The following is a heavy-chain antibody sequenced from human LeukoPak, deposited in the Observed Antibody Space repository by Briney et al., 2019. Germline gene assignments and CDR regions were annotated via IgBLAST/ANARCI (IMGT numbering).Heavy chain of an antibody. D-gene: IGHD5-12*01. CDR3: AASGYDLDWYFDL. CDR1: GFTFSSYA. J-gene: IGHJ2*01. Sequence: GGSLRHSCAASGFTFSSYAMSWVRQAPGKGLEWVSAISDSGGSTYYADSVKGRFTISRDYATNSLYLQMNSLRAEDTAVYYCAASGYDLDWYFDLWGRGTLVTVSS. V-gene: IGHV3-23*01. CDR2: ISDSGGST.